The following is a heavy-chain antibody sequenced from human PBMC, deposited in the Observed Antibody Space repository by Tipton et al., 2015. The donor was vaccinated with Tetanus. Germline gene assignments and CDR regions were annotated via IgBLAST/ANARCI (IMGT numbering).Heavy chain of an antibody. CDR2: ISYDGSNK. J-gene: IGHJ6*02. Sequence: SLRLSCAASGFTFSSYAMHWVRQAPGKGLEWVAVISYDGSNKYYADSVKGRFTISRDNSKNTLYLQMNGLRAEDTAVYYCARDGGGYSYAERVYYYYGMDVWGQGTTVTVSS. V-gene: IGHV3-30-3*01. D-gene: IGHD5-18*01. CDR1: GFTFSSYA. CDR3: ARDGGGYSYAERVYYYYGMDV.